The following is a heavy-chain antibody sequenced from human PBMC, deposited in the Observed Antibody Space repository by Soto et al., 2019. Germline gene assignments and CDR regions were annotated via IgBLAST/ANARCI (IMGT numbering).Heavy chain of an antibody. CDR3: AKNPGISYYYYYMDV. Sequence: EVQLLESGGGLVQPGGSLRLSCAASGFTFSSYAMSWVRQAPGKGLEWVSAISGSGGSTYYADSVKGRFTISRDNSKNTLYLQMNSRRAEDTAVYYCAKNPGISYYYYYMDVWGKGTTVTVSS. CDR2: ISGSGGST. CDR1: GFTFSSYA. J-gene: IGHJ6*03. V-gene: IGHV3-23*01. D-gene: IGHD1-20*01.